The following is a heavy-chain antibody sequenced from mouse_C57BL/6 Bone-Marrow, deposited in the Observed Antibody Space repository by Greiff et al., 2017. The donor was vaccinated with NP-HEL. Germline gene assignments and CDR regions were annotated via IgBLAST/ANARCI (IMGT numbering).Heavy chain of an antibody. V-gene: IGHV1-81*01. CDR3: ARNYYGSSYVFAY. CDR1: GYTFTSYG. D-gene: IGHD1-1*01. CDR2: IYPRSGNT. J-gene: IGHJ3*01. Sequence: QVQLQQSGAELARPGASVKLSCKASGYTFTSYGISWVKQRTGQGLEWIGEIYPRSGNTYYNEKFKGKATLTADKSSSTAYMELRSLTSEDSAVYFCARNYYGSSYVFAYWGKETLVTVSA.